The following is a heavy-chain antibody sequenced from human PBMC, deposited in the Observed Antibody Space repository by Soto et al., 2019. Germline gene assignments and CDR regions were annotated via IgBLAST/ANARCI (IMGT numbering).Heavy chain of an antibody. CDR1: GTSISSSDYY. CDR2: IYYTGMT. Sequence: PSETLSLTCTVSGTSISSSDYYWAWIRQPPGKGLEWITSIYYTGMTYYNPSLKSRVTISVDRSKNQLSLKLNSVTAANRAVYYFVFFYCYGDHRDLHAFPTQRSSDL. V-gene: IGHV4-39*01. J-gene: IGHJ2*01. CDR3: VFFYCYGDHRDLHAFPTQRSSDL. D-gene: IGHD4-17*01.